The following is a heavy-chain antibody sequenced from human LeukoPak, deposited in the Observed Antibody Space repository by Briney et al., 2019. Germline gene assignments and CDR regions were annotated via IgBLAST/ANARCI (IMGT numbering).Heavy chain of an antibody. CDR3: ARDYTVTTILYYYYYYMDV. Sequence: PGGSLRLSCAASGFTFSNAWMSWVRQAPGKGLKWVANIKQDGSEKYYVDPVKGRFTISRDNAKNSLYLQMNSLRAEDTAVYYCARDYTVTTILYYYYYYMDVWGKGTTVTVSS. CDR1: GFTFSNAW. V-gene: IGHV3-7*01. CDR2: IKQDGSEK. J-gene: IGHJ6*03. D-gene: IGHD4-17*01.